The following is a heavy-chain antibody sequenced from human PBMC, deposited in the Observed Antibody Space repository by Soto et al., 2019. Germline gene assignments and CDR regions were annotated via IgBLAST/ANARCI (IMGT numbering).Heavy chain of an antibody. Sequence: GSLRLSCAAAGFTFRRYAMSWVRQAPLKRLEWLSLISGSGATTYYADSVKGRFIVSRDKSKNTVYLQMNSLRADDTALYYCTKSSVHCSGGSCFDFWGQGTPVTVSS. V-gene: IGHV3-23*01. J-gene: IGHJ5*01. CDR1: GFTFRRYA. CDR3: TKSSVHCSGGSCFDF. D-gene: IGHD2-15*01. CDR2: ISGSGATT.